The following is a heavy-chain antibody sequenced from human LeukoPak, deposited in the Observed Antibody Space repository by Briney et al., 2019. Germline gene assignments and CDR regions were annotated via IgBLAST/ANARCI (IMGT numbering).Heavy chain of an antibody. J-gene: IGHJ4*02. Sequence: GGSLRLSCAASGFTFSDYEINWVRQAPGKGLEWVSCISTSGSTTYYADSVKGRFTISRDNAKNSLFLQMNTLTAEDAAVYYCARGALHVFDYWGQGTPVTVSS. CDR1: GFTFSDYE. CDR3: ARGALHVFDY. D-gene: IGHD3-10*02. CDR2: ISTSGSTT. V-gene: IGHV3-48*03.